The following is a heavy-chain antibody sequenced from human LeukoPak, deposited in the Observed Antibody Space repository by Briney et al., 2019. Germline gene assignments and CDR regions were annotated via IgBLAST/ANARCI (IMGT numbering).Heavy chain of an antibody. Sequence: MSSETLSLTCSVSGGSISGRSYYWGWIRQPPGKGLEWIGSFYYTGITYFNPSLKGRVTVSVDTSRKHFSLKLTSVTAADTAVYYCARGPVVVVAATHYFDSWGQGTLVTVSS. J-gene: IGHJ4*02. D-gene: IGHD2-15*01. CDR3: ARGPVVVVAATHYFDS. V-gene: IGHV4-39*07. CDR1: GGSISGRSYY. CDR2: FYYTGIT.